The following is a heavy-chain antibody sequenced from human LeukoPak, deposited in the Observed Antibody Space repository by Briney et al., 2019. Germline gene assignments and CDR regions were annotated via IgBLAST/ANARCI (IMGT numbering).Heavy chain of an antibody. Sequence: GGSLRLSCAASGFTFSSYAMSCVRQAPGKGLEWFSAINGSGGSTYYADSVKGRFTISRDNSKNTLYLQMNSLRAEDTAVYYCAKTADYYDSSGYFHENLWGQGTLVTVSS. CDR2: INGSGGST. D-gene: IGHD3-22*01. CDR3: AKTADYYDSSGYFHENL. J-gene: IGHJ5*02. CDR1: GFTFSSYA. V-gene: IGHV3-23*01.